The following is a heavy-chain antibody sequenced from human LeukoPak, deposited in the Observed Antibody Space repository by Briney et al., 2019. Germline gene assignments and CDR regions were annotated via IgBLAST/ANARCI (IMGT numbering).Heavy chain of an antibody. CDR3: ARAGRVDY. Sequence: GRSLRLSCAASGFAFSSYGMHWVRQGPGKGLEWVAVISYDESNKYYADSVKGRFTISRDNSKNTLYLQMNSLRVEDTAVYYCARAGRVDYWGQGTLVTVSS. J-gene: IGHJ4*02. CDR1: GFAFSSYG. CDR2: ISYDESNK. D-gene: IGHD1-26*01. V-gene: IGHV3-30*03.